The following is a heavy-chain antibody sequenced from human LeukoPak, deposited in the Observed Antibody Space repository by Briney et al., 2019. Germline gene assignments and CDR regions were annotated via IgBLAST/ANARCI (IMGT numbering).Heavy chain of an antibody. CDR3: ARVQWFFAFDI. Sequence: GGSLRLSCAASGFTLSTYSMNWVLQAPGKGLEWVSYIRSSSSTIFYADSVKGRFTISRDNAMDSLYLQMNSLRAEDTATYYCARVQWFFAFDIWGEGTMVTVSS. CDR2: IRSSSSTI. CDR1: GFTLSTYS. V-gene: IGHV3-48*01. D-gene: IGHD3-22*01. J-gene: IGHJ3*02.